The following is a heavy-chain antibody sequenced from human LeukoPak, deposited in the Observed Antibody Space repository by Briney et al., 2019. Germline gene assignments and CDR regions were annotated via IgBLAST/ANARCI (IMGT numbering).Heavy chain of an antibody. D-gene: IGHD3-22*01. Sequence: GGSLRLSCAASGFTFDDYTMSWVRQAPGKGLEWVSSISSSSSYIYYADSVKGRFTISGDNAKNSLYLQMNSLRAEDTAVCYCARDFIPDYYYDSSGYYRGFDYWGQGTLVTVSS. CDR2: ISSSSSYI. CDR1: GFTFDDYT. V-gene: IGHV3-21*01. J-gene: IGHJ4*02. CDR3: ARDFIPDYYYDSSGYYRGFDY.